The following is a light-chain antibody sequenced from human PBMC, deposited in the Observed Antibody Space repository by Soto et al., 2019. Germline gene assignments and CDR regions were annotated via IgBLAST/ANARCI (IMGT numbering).Light chain of an antibody. V-gene: IGLV2-11*01. CDR1: NSDIGSYNY. CDR2: DVS. J-gene: IGLJ3*02. Sequence: LTQPRSVSGSPGQSVTISCTGTNSDIGSYNYVSWYQHHPGKAPKLMIYDVSKRPSGVPDRFSGSKSGNTASLTISGLQAEDEADYYCCSYAGNYTWVFGGGTKLTVL. CDR3: CSYAGNYTWV.